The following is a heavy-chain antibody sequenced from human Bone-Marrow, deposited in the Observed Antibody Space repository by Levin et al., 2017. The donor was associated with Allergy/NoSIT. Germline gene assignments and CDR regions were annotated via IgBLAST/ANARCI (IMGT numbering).Heavy chain of an antibody. V-gene: IGHV1-46*01. CDR2: INPSGGHT. Sequence: GESLKISCKSSGYTFSSYYIHWVRQAPGQGLEWMGIINPSGGHTTYARNFEGRVIMARDTATSMVYMELSSLRSEDTAVYYCVRERKKLVQGMMYTWFDSWGQGTLIIVSS. D-gene: IGHD1-1*01. CDR3: VRERKKLVQGMMYTWFDS. J-gene: IGHJ5*01. CDR1: GYTFSSYY.